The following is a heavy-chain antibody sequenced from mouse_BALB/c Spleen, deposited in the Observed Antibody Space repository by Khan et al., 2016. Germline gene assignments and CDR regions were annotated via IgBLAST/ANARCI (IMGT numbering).Heavy chain of an antibody. CDR1: GYSNTSDYA. CDR3: ARSDYGSKDAMDY. V-gene: IGHV3-2*02. D-gene: IGHD1-1*01. J-gene: IGHJ4*01. Sequence: EVQLQESGPGLVKPSQSLSLTCTVTGYSNTSDYAWNWIRQFPGNKLEWMGYISYSGSTSYNPSLKSRISITRDTSNNQFFLQLNSVTSEDTATYYCARSDYGSKDAMDYWGQGTSVTVSS. CDR2: ISYSGST.